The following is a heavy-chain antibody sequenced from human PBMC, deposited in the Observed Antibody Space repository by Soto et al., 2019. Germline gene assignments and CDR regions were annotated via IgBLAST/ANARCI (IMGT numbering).Heavy chain of an antibody. J-gene: IGHJ4*02. CDR2: ISSSSTNI. CDR1: GFIFTSYT. CDR3: ARGPLYYFDY. Sequence: EVQLVESGGGLVKPGGSLRLSCAASGFIFTSYTMNWVRRAPGKGLEWVSSISSSSTNIHYADSVKGRFTISRDNAKTSLYLQMNSLRAEDTAVYYCARGPLYYFDYWGQGTLVTVSS. V-gene: IGHV3-21*02.